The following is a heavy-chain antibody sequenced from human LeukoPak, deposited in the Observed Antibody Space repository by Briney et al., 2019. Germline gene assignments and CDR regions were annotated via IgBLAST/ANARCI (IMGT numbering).Heavy chain of an antibody. CDR2: ISSDGSNT. D-gene: IGHD7-27*01. CDR1: GFTFSTYW. Sequence: GGSLRLSCAASGFTFSTYWMHWVRQVPGKGLVWVSRISSDGSNTIYADSVKGRFTISRDNANNSLSLQMNSLRGDDAAVYYCARECALPGAYYMDVWGKGTTVTVSS. CDR3: ARECALPGAYYMDV. V-gene: IGHV3-74*01. J-gene: IGHJ6*03.